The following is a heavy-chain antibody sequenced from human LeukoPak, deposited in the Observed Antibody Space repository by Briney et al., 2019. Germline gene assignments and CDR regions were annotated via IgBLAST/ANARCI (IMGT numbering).Heavy chain of an antibody. D-gene: IGHD1-26*01. Sequence: SETLSLTCTFSADSFSHYYWSWIRQPPGKGLEWLGHIYSTGSTDYNPSLRSRVVISIDSSTNQFSLKLRPVTAADTAFYYCARLRWQLVGPYFDSWSQGTLVTVSS. CDR3: ARLRWQLVGPYFDS. J-gene: IGHJ4*02. V-gene: IGHV4-59*01. CDR1: ADSFSHYY. CDR2: IYSTGST.